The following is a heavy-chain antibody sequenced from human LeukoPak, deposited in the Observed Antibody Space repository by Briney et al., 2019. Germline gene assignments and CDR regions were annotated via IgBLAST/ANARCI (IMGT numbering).Heavy chain of an antibody. Sequence: ASVKVSCKASGYTFTSYAMNWVRQAPGQGLEWMGWINTNTGNPTYAQGFTGRFVFSLDTSVSTAYLQISSLKAEDTAVYYCARVPGQQLVVYYYYMDVWGKGTTVTVSS. J-gene: IGHJ6*03. D-gene: IGHD6-13*01. V-gene: IGHV7-4-1*02. CDR1: GYTFTSYA. CDR3: ARVPGQQLVVYYYYMDV. CDR2: INTNTGNP.